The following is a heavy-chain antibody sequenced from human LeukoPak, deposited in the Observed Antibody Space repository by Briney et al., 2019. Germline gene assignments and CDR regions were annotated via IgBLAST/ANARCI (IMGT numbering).Heavy chain of an antibody. D-gene: IGHD6-6*01. CDR2: ISGSGGST. CDR3: AKAAQVAGRPNLGGHFDY. CDR1: EFTFSSYA. V-gene: IGHV3-23*01. Sequence: PGGPLRLSCATSEFTFSSYAMSWVRQAPGKGLEWVSTISGSGGSTYYAESVKGRFTISRDNNKNTLYLQMNSLRAEDTAVYYCAKAAQVAGRPNLGGHFDYWGQGTLVTVSS. J-gene: IGHJ4*02.